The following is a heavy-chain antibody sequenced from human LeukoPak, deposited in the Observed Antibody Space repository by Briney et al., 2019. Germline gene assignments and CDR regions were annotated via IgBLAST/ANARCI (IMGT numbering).Heavy chain of an antibody. D-gene: IGHD1-26*01. J-gene: IGHJ4*02. V-gene: IGHV1-18*01. Sequence: ASVTLSCKASGYTFTTYGISWVRQAPGQGLEWMGWISAHNGDTNYAQKLQGRVTMTTDTSTSTAYMELRSLRSDDTAVYYCARVKARSGSYSLDYWGQGTLVTVSS. CDR2: ISAHNGDT. CDR1: GYTFTTYG. CDR3: ARVKARSGSYSLDY.